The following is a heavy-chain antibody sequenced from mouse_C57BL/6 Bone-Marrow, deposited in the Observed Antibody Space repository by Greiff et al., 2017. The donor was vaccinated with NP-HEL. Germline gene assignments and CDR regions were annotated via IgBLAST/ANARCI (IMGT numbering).Heavy chain of an antibody. D-gene: IGHD1-1*01. Sequence: VQLKESGGDLVKPGGSLKLSCAASGFTFSSYGMSWVRQTPDKRLEWVATISSGGSYTYYPDSVKGRFTISRDNAKNTLYLQMSSLKSEDTAMYYCARHQFPFYYYGSSPWFAYWGQGTLVTVSA. J-gene: IGHJ3*01. CDR1: GFTFSSYG. CDR2: ISSGGSYT. CDR3: ARHQFPFYYYGSSPWFAY. V-gene: IGHV5-6*01.